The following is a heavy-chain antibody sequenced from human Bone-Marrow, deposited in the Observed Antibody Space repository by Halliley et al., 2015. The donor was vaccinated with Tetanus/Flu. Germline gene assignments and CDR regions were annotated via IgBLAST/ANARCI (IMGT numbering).Heavy chain of an antibody. CDR3: ARGTSMDV. V-gene: IGHV4-59*13. CDR2: IYDSVST. J-gene: IGHJ6*02. Sequence: GKGLGWIGYIYDSVSTNYNPSLKSRVTISVDMSNNQFSLKLTSVTVADTAVYYCARGTSMDVWGQGTTVTVSS.